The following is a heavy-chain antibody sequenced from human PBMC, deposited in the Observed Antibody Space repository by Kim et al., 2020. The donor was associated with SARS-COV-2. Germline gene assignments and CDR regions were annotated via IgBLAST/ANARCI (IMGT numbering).Heavy chain of an antibody. CDR2: VWPKENKK. CDR1: GFTFSDYV. D-gene: IGHD2-21*02. CDR3: ARSYCGDCYSYLPY. V-gene: IGHV3-33*01. J-gene: IGHJ4*02. Sequence: GGSLRLSCVASGFTFSDYVMHWARQAPGKGLEWVAVVWPKENKKDYGDSVRGRFTISRDNSKNTLYLQMSGLRVDDTAVYYCARSYCGDCYSYLPYWGQGTLVTVSS.